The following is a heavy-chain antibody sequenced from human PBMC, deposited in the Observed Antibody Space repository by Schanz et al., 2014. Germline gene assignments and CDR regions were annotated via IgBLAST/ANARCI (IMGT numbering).Heavy chain of an antibody. CDR3: AREGTVIRGLSGWFDP. V-gene: IGHV1-2*06. J-gene: IGHJ5*02. CDR2: INPNSGGT. Sequence: QVQLLQSGAEVKKPGASVKVSCKSSGYTFTDYHIHWVRQAPGQGLEYMGRINPNSGGTNFAQKFQGRVTMTRDTSISTVYMELSRLRSDDTAVYYCAREGTVIRGLSGWFDPWGQGTLVTVSS. D-gene: IGHD3-10*01. CDR1: GYTFTDYH.